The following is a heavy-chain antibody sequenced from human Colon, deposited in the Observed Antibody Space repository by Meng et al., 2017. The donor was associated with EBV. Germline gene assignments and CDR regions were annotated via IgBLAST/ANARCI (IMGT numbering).Heavy chain of an antibody. CDR2: INHSGSA. Sequence: QLQQWGAGMCKPSESLSLTCGVCGGSLMGNYWSWIRHLPWRTLEFIGDINHSGSANYNPSLRSRVTISVDTSKNQICLNLHSVTAADTAVYHCARTFGYCSNNNCPRTLGYWGQGTLVTVSS. J-gene: IGHJ4*02. V-gene: IGHV4-34*02. CDR3: ARTFGYCSNNNCPRTLGY. D-gene: IGHD2-2*03. CDR1: GGSLMGNY.